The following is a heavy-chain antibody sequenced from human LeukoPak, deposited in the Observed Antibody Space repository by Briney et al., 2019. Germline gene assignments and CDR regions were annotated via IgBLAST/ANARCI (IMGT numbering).Heavy chain of an antibody. CDR1: DASITNYY. J-gene: IGHJ4*02. Sequence: SETLSLTCTVSDASITNYYWGWVRQPAGKGLEWIGRIYTSGSTDYNPSLRSRLTISVGTSKNHFSLKLSSVTAADTAVYYCARPHSTFFDQDAAYYFDYWGQGTLVTVSS. V-gene: IGHV4-4*07. CDR3: ARPHSTFFDQDAAYYFDY. D-gene: IGHD3-9*01. CDR2: IYTSGST.